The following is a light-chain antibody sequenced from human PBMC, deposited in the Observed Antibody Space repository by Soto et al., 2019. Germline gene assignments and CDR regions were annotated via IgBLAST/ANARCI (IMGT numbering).Light chain of an antibody. CDR2: GAS. J-gene: IGKJ5*01. V-gene: IGKV3-20*01. CDR3: QQYGNLIT. CDR1: QSVSSSY. Sequence: EIVLTQSPGTRSLSPGERATLSCSASQSVSSSYLACYRRKPGQAPXLLISGASSRATGTPDRFSASGSGTDFTLTISRLEPEDLAVYYCQQYGNLITFGQGTRLEI.